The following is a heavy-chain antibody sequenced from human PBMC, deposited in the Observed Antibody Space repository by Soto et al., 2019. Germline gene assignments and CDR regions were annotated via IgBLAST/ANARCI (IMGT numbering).Heavy chain of an antibody. CDR3: VRATYFSDSSGYTRCLDY. CDR2: ISYDGSNK. V-gene: IGHV3-30*03. J-gene: IGHJ4*02. CDR1: GFTFSSYG. Sequence: GGSLRLSCAASGFTFSSYGMHWVRQAPGKGPEWVAVISYDGSNKYYADSVKGRFTISRDNSKNTLYLQMNSLKTEDTAVYYCVRATYFSDSSGYTRCLDYWGQGTLVTVSS. D-gene: IGHD3-22*01.